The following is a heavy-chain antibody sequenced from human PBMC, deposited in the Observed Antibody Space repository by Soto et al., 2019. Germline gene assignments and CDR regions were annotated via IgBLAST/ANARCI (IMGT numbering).Heavy chain of an antibody. CDR3: ARDPGAASFDF. CDR2: TIPILGIA. Sequence: GASVKVSCKASGGTFSSYTISWVRQAPGQGLEWMGRTIPILGIANYAQKFQGRVTITADKSTSTAYMELSSLRSEDTAVYYCARDPGAASFDFWAQGTLVTVSS. J-gene: IGHJ4*02. D-gene: IGHD2-15*01. V-gene: IGHV1-69*04. CDR1: GGTFSSYT.